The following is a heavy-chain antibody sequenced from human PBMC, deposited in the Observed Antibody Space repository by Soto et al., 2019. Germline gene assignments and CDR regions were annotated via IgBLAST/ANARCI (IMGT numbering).Heavy chain of an antibody. J-gene: IGHJ4*02. V-gene: IGHV1-2*02. Sequence: ASVKVSCKASGYTFTGHYIHWVRQAPEQGPEWMGEIGPESGATSYVQRFQGRVTMTRDMSITTVYLELNNLSPDDTAVYYCGRGRSGQIVVFYWGQGTPVTVSS. CDR3: GRGRSGQIVVFY. CDR1: GYTFTGHY. D-gene: IGHD1-26*01. CDR2: IGPESGAT.